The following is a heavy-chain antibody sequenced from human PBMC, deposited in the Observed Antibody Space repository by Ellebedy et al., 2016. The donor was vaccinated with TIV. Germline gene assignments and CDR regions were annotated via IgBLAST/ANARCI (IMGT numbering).Heavy chain of an antibody. J-gene: IGHJ6*03. V-gene: IGHV1-46*01. CDR1: GYTFTSYF. Sequence: ASVKVSCXASGYTFTSYFMHWVRQAPGQGLEWMALINPNGVDTSYARNFQGRVTMTRDTSTITVYMELSSLRSEDTAVYYCARELTASGGMDVWGKGTTVTVSS. CDR2: INPNGVDT. CDR3: ARELTASGGMDV. D-gene: IGHD3-10*01.